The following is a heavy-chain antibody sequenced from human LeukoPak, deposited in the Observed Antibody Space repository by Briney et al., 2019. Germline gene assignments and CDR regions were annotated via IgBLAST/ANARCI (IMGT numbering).Heavy chain of an antibody. CDR2: MNPNDGNT. J-gene: IGHJ5*02. V-gene: IGHV1-8*01. Sequence: ASVKVSCKASGYTFTSYDINWVRQASGQGLEWMGWMNPNDGNTGYAQKFQGRVTMTRDTSISTAYMELRGLRSEDTAVYYCVRDGEGVAISVNYWFDPWGQGTLVTVSS. CDR1: GYTFTSYD. CDR3: VRDGEGVAISVNYWFDP. D-gene: IGHD3-10*01.